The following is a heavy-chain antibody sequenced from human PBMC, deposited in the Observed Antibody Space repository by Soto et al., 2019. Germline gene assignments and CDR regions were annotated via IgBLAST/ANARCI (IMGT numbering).Heavy chain of an antibody. CDR1: GYTFTSYY. Sequence: ASVKVSCKASGYTFTSYYMHWVRQAPGQGLEWMGIINPSGGSTSYAQKFQGRVTMARDMSTSTVYMELSSLRSEDTAVYYCARARVTTVTPDAFDIWGQGTMVTVSS. V-gene: IGHV1-46*01. CDR3: ARARVTTVTPDAFDI. D-gene: IGHD4-17*01. CDR2: INPSGGST. J-gene: IGHJ3*02.